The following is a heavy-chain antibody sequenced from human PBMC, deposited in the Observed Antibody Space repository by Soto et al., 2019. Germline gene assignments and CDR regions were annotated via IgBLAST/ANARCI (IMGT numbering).Heavy chain of an antibody. J-gene: IGHJ4*02. V-gene: IGHV3-48*02. Sequence: SLRLSCAASGFTFSSYSMNWVRQAPGKGLEWVSYISSSSSTIYYADSVKGRFTISRDNAKNSLYLQMNSLRDEDTAVYYCARGLEVSGWYFDYWGQGTLVTVSS. D-gene: IGHD2-15*01. CDR1: GFTFSSYS. CDR3: ARGLEVSGWYFDY. CDR2: ISSSSSTI.